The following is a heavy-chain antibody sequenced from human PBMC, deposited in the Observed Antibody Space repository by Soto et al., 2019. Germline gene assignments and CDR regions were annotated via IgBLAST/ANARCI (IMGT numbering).Heavy chain of an antibody. D-gene: IGHD2-2*01. CDR1: GGSFSGYY. V-gene: IGHV4-34*01. CDR3: ARGYCKSSSCYRTPCFYSYYMDV. CDR2: INHSGST. Sequence: SETLSLTCAVYGGSFSGYYWSWIRQPPGKGLEWIGEINHSGSTNYNPSLKSRVTISVDTSKNQFSLKLSSVTAADTAVYYCARGYCKSSSCYRTPCFYSYYMDVLGKGTTLTVSS. J-gene: IGHJ6*03.